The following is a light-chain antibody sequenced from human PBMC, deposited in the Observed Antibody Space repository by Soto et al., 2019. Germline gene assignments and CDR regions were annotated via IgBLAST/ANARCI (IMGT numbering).Light chain of an antibody. J-gene: IGKJ5*01. Sequence: VQMTQSPSSLSASLGDRVTVAXRASQPICCYFNWYQQEPGXVPKXXXFDXSSLRSGGPSRFSGSGYGTDFTRSINNLQPEDGATYYCQQTQAVPRTFGQGTRLEIK. CDR2: DXS. V-gene: IGKV1-39*01. CDR1: QPICCY. CDR3: QQTQAVPRT.